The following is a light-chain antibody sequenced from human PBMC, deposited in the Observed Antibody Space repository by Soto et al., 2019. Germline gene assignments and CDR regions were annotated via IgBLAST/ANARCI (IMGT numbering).Light chain of an antibody. CDR1: SSNIGAGFD. CDR3: QSYDSSLSAVV. V-gene: IGLV1-40*01. Sequence: QSVLTQPPSVSGAPGQRVTISCTGSSSNIGAGFDVYWYQHLPGTAPKLLIYDNTNRPSGVPDRFSGSKSGTSASLAITGLQAEDEADYYCQSYDSSLSAVVFGGVTKLPVL. J-gene: IGLJ2*01. CDR2: DNT.